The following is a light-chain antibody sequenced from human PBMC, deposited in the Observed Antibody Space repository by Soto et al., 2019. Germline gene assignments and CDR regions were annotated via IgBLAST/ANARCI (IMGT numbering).Light chain of an antibody. V-gene: IGKV3-11*01. CDR1: QSVSSY. CDR2: DAS. Sequence: EIVLPQSPATLSLSPGERSTLSCRARQSVSSYLAWYQQKPGQAPRLLIYDASNRATGIPARFSGSGSGTDFTLTISSLEPEDFAVYYCQQRSNWPPWTFGQGTKVDIK. CDR3: QQRSNWPPWT. J-gene: IGKJ1*01.